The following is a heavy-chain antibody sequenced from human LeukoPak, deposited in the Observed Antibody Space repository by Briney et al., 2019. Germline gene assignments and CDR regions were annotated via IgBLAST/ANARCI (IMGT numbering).Heavy chain of an antibody. V-gene: IGHV3-64*01. CDR1: GFIFSSYA. CDR3: ARVRDGSGSYWYYFDY. Sequence: GGSLRLSCAASGFIFSSYAMHWVRQAPGKGLEYVSAISSNGGSTYYANSVKGRFTISRDKSKNTLYLQMGSLRAEDMAVYYCARVRDGSGSYWYYFDYWGQRPLVTVSS. D-gene: IGHD3-10*01. CDR2: ISSNGGST. J-gene: IGHJ4*02.